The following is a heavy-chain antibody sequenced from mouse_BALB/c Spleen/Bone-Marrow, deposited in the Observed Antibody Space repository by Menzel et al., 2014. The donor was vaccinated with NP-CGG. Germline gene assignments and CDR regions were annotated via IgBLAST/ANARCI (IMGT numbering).Heavy chain of an antibody. V-gene: IGHV14-3*02. Sequence: VQLKESGAELVKPGASVKLSCTASGFNIKDTYMHWVKQRSEQGLEWIGRVDPANGNTKYDPKFQGKATITADTSSNTAYLQLSSLTSEDTAVYYCARYRLGTYFDYWGQGTTLTVSS. CDR1: GFNIKDTY. CDR2: VDPANGNT. D-gene: IGHD2-14*01. CDR3: ARYRLGTYFDY. J-gene: IGHJ2*01.